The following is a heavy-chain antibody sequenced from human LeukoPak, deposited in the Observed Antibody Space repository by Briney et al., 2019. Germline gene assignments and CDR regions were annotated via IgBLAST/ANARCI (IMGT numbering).Heavy chain of an antibody. Sequence: PSETLSLTCTVSGGSISSYYWSWIRQPPGKGLEWIGYIYYSGSTKYNPSLKSRVTISVDTSKNQFSLNLNSVTAADTAVFYCARGAPVVVVPAAIMGGAFDIWGQGTMVTVSS. V-gene: IGHV4-59*12. D-gene: IGHD2-2*02. J-gene: IGHJ3*02. CDR2: IYYSGST. CDR1: GGSISSYY. CDR3: ARGAPVVVVPAAIMGGAFDI.